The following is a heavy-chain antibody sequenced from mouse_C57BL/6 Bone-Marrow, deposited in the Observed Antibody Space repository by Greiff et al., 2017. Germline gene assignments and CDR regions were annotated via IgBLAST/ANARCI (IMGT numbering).Heavy chain of an antibody. V-gene: IGHV5-9*01. CDR2: ISGGGGNT. D-gene: IGHD2-4*01. Sequence: DVMLVESGGGLVKPGGSLKLSCAASGFTFSSYTMSWVRQTPEKRLEWVATISGGGGNTYYPDSVKGRFTISRDNAKNTLYLQMSSLRSEDTALYYCASHYDYDYFDYWGQGTTLTVSS. J-gene: IGHJ2*01. CDR3: ASHYDYDYFDY. CDR1: GFTFSSYT.